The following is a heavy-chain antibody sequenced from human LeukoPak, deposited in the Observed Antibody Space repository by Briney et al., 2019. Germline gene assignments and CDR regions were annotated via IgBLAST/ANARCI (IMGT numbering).Heavy chain of an antibody. CDR2: ISWNSGSI. V-gene: IGHV3-9*03. CDR3: AKDFGYGSSGTSGAFDI. J-gene: IGHJ3*02. D-gene: IGHD6-25*01. CDR1: GFTFDDYA. Sequence: PGRSLRLSCAASGFTFDDYAMHWVRQAPGKGLEWVSGISWNSGSIGYADSVKGRFTISRDNAKNSLYLQMNSLRAEDMALYYCAKDFGYGSSGTSGAFDIWGQGTVVTVSS.